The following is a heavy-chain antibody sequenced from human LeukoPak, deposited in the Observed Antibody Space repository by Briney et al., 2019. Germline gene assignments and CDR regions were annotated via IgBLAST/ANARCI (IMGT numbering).Heavy chain of an antibody. V-gene: IGHV1-2*02. CDR3: AREGYCGGDCHIDY. CDR1: GYTFTGYY. Sequence: GASVKVSCKTSGYTFTGYYMHWVRQAPGQGLEWMGWINPNSGSTNYAQKFQGRVTMTRDTSISTAYMELSRLRSDDTAVYYCAREGYCGGDCHIDYWGQGTLVTVSS. D-gene: IGHD2-21*02. CDR2: INPNSGST. J-gene: IGHJ4*02.